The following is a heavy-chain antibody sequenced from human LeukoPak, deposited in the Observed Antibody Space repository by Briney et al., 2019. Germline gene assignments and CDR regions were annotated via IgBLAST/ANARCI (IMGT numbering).Heavy chain of an antibody. J-gene: IGHJ3*02. CDR1: SGSVSSPPYY. CDR2: IYSSGIF. Sequence: SETLSLTCTVSSGSVSSPPYYWSWIRQPAGKEVEWIGRIYSSGIFDYNPSLKSRVTLSIDTSKNSFSLRLSSVTATDTAVYYCARGPGSATKEAFDIWGQGTMVTVSS. CDR3: ARGPGSATKEAFDI. V-gene: IGHV4-61*02. D-gene: IGHD2-8*01.